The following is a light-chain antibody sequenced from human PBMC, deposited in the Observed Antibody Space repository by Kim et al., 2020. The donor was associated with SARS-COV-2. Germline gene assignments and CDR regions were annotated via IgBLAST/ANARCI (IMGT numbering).Light chain of an antibody. V-gene: IGKV3-20*01. Sequence: EIVLAQSPVTLSLSPGDRATLSCRASQTVIGSHIAWYQQKPGQTPRLLIFGASSRATGIPDRFSGSGSGTDFTLTISRLEPEDFAVYYCQQYGNSPTFGLGTKLEI. CDR1: QTVIGSH. CDR2: GAS. J-gene: IGKJ2*01. CDR3: QQYGNSPT.